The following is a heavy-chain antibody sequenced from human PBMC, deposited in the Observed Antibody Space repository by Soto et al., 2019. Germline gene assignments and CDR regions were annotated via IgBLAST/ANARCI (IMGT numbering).Heavy chain of an antibody. V-gene: IGHV3-30-3*01. CDR1: GFTFSSYA. CDR3: ARDESSSWTLDY. CDR2: ISYDGSNK. Sequence: GGSLRLSCAASGFTFSSYAMHWVRQAPGKGLEWVAVISYDGSNKYYADSVKGRFTISRDNSKNTLYLQMNSLRAEDTAVYYCARDESSSWTLDYWGQGTLVTVP. D-gene: IGHD6-13*01. J-gene: IGHJ4*02.